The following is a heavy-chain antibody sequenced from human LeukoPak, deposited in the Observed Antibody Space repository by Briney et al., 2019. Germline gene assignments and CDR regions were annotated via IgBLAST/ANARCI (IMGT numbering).Heavy chain of an antibody. CDR1: GFTFSSYS. Sequence: PGGSLRLSCAASGFTFSSYSMNWVRQAPGKGLDWVSSISSSSSYIYYADSVKGRFTISRDNAKNSLYLQMNSLRAEDTAVYYCARAETRIAVAGTWGQGTLVTVSS. CDR3: ARAETRIAVAGT. CDR2: ISSSSSYI. D-gene: IGHD6-19*01. J-gene: IGHJ4*02. V-gene: IGHV3-21*01.